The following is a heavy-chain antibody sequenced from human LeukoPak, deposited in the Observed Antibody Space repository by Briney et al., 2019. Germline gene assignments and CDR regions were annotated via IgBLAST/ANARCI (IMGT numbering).Heavy chain of an antibody. V-gene: IGHV3-21*01. CDR3: ARDLPYCSSTSCYFSVYYYYMDV. CDR1: GFTFSSYS. J-gene: IGHJ6*03. Sequence: GGSLRLSCAASGFTFSSYSMNWVRQAPGKGLEWVSSISSSSSYIYYADSVKGRFTISRDNAKNSLYLQMNSLRAEDTAVYYCARDLPYCSSTSCYFSVYYYYMDVWGKGTTVTVSS. CDR2: ISSSSSYI. D-gene: IGHD2-2*01.